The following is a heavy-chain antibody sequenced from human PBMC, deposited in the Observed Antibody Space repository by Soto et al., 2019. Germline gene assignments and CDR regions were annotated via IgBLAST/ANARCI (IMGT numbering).Heavy chain of an antibody. CDR2: IYYSGST. D-gene: IGHD2-2*01. CDR1: GGSISSYY. Sequence: SETLSLTCTVSGGSISSYYWSWIRQPPGKGLEWIGYIYYSGSTNYNPSLKSRVTISVDTSKYQFSLKLSSVTAADTAVYYCARQYQLLRVNWFDPLGQGTLVTVSS. CDR3: ARQYQLLRVNWFDP. J-gene: IGHJ5*02. V-gene: IGHV4-59*01.